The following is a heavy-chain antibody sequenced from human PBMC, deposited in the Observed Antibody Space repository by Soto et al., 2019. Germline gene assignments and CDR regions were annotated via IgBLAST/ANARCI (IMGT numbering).Heavy chain of an antibody. CDR1: GFTFSSYA. J-gene: IGHJ4*02. D-gene: IGHD3-10*01. CDR3: AKGWYGPFGELLFASIFDY. Sequence: GGSLRLSCAASGFTFSSYAMSWVRQAPGKGLEWVSAISGSGGSTYYADSVKGRFTISRDNSKNTLYLQMNSLRAEDTAVYYCAKGWYGPFGELLFASIFDYWGQGTLVTVSS. CDR2: ISGSGGST. V-gene: IGHV3-23*01.